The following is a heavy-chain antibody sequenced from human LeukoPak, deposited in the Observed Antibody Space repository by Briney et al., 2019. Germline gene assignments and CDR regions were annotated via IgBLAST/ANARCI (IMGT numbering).Heavy chain of an antibody. J-gene: IGHJ5*02. V-gene: IGHV4-4*07. CDR3: ARVGPHRDPPQWLGSGWLDP. CDR2: IYTSGST. CDR1: GGSISSYY. Sequence: SETLSLTCTVSGGSISSYYWSWIRQPAGKGLEWIGRIYTSGSTNYNPSLKSRVTMSVDTSKNQFSLKLSSVTAADTAVYYCARVGPHRDPPQWLGSGWLDPWGQGTLVTVSS. D-gene: IGHD6-19*01.